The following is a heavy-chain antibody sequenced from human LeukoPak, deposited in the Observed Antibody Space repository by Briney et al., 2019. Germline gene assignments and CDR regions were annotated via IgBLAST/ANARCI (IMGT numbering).Heavy chain of an antibody. J-gene: IGHJ4*02. V-gene: IGHV6-1*01. Sequence: SRTLSLTCAISGDSVSSNSAAWNWIRQSPSRGLEWLGRTYYRSKWYNDYAVSVKSRITINPDTSKNQFSLQLNSVTPEDTAVYYCARVAVAAAGYSYYFDYWGQGTLVTVSS. CDR3: ARVAVAAAGYSYYFDY. CDR1: GDSVSSNSAA. CDR2: TYYRSKWYN. D-gene: IGHD6-13*01.